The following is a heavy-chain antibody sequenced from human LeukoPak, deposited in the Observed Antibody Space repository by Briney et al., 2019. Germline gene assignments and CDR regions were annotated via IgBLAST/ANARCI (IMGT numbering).Heavy chain of an antibody. Sequence: GGSLRLSCVASGFSVSYNDMSWVRQAPGKGLDWVSVLYSGGTTYYADSVKDRFTISRDNSKNTLYLQMNSLRAEDTAVYYCAKTIFGVTHAFDIWGQGTMVTVSS. CDR1: GFSVSYND. D-gene: IGHD3-3*01. CDR2: LYSGGTT. CDR3: AKTIFGVTHAFDI. J-gene: IGHJ3*02. V-gene: IGHV3-66*01.